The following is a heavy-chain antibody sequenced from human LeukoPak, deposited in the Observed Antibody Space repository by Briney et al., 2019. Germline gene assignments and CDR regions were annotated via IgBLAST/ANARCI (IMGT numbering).Heavy chain of an antibody. CDR1: GFTFRSFG. CDR2: ISYDGSNE. D-gene: IGHD3-3*01. J-gene: IGHJ4*02. CDR3: ARARSITIFGVVTTFDY. V-gene: IGHV3-30*03. Sequence: GGSLRLSCAASGFTFRSFGMHWVRQAPGKGLEWVALISYDGSNEYYADSVKGRFTISRDNSKNTLYLQMNSLRAEDTAVYYCARARSITIFGVVTTFDYWGQGTLVTVSS.